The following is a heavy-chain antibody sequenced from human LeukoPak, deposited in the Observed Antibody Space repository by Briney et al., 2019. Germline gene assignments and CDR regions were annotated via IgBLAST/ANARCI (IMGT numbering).Heavy chain of an antibody. Sequence: GGSLRLSCAASGFTFSSYGMHWVRQAPGKGLEWVAVISYDGSNKYYADSVKGRFTISRDNSKNTLYLQMNSLRAEDTAVYYCAKSDGGYWGQGTLVTVSS. J-gene: IGHJ4*02. CDR2: ISYDGSNK. V-gene: IGHV3-30*18. CDR3: AKSDGGY. CDR1: GFTFSSYG. D-gene: IGHD3-16*01.